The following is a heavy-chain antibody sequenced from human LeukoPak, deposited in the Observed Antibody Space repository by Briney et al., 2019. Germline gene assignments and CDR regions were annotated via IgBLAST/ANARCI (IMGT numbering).Heavy chain of an antibody. Sequence: SVKVSCKASGGTFSSYAISWVRQAPGHGLEWVGRIAPSVDTTNYAQKFRGRVTMTRDTSTSTVYMELSSLRSDDTAIYYCVREESGGYFDYWGQGTLVTVSS. CDR1: GGTFSSYA. CDR2: IAPSVDTT. CDR3: VREESGGYFDY. V-gene: IGHV1-69*04. J-gene: IGHJ4*02. D-gene: IGHD2-8*02.